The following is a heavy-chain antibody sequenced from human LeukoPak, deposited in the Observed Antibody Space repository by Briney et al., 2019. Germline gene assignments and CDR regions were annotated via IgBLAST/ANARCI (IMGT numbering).Heavy chain of an antibody. CDR3: ARGLCSSVSCYLLLYVAYFTY. CDR1: GGSITSTTYY. Sequence: ETLSLSCTVSGGSITSTTYYWRWVRQAPGKGLEWVSSISSSSSYIYYADSVKGRFTISRDNAKNSLYLQMNSLRAEDTAGYYCARGLCSSVSCYLLLYVAYFTYCSQGTLVTVSS. D-gene: IGHD2-15*01. J-gene: IGHJ4*02. V-gene: IGHV3-21*01. CDR2: ISSSSSYI.